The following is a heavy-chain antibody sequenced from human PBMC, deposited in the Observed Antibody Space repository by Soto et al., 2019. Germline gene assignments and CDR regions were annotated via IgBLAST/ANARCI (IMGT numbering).Heavy chain of an antibody. CDR1: GGSISSGGYY. CDR2: IYYSGST. J-gene: IGHJ5*02. Sequence: QVQLQESGPGLVKPSQTLSLTCTVSGGSISSGGYYWSWIRQHPGKGLEWIGYIYYSGSTYYNPSLKRRVTISVDTSKNQFSLKLSSVPAADTAVYYCARGRGLTTVTTLWFDPWGQGTLVTVSS. CDR3: ARGRGLTTVTTLWFDP. V-gene: IGHV4-31*03. D-gene: IGHD4-17*01.